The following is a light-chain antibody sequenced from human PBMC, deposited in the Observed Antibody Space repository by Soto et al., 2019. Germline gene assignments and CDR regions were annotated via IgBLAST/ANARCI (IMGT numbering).Light chain of an antibody. CDR1: SSDVGGYNY. CDR2: EVN. Sequence: QSALTQPPSASGSPGQSVTISCTGTSSDVGGYNYVSWYQQYPGKVPKLMVYEVNKRPSGVPDRFSGSKSVNTASLTVSGLQAEDEADYYCTSYAGGNNVFGTGTKVTVL. CDR3: TSYAGGNNV. V-gene: IGLV2-8*01. J-gene: IGLJ1*01.